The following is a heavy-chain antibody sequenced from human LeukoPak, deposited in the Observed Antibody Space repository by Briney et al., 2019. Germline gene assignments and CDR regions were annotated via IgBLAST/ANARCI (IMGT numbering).Heavy chain of an antibody. J-gene: IGHJ6*02. V-gene: IGHV3-33*01. Sequence: PGGSLRLSCAASGFTFSSYAMHWVRQAPGKGLEWVAVIWYDGGNKYYADSVKGRFTISRDNSKNTLYLQMNCLRAEDTVVYYCARDLLEVGILYGMVVWGQGTTLTVSS. CDR1: GFTFSSYA. CDR3: ARDLLEVGILYGMVV. CDR2: IWYDGGNK. D-gene: IGHD3-3*01.